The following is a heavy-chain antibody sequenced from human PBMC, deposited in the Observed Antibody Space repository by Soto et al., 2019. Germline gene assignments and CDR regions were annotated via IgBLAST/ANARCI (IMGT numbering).Heavy chain of an antibody. V-gene: IGHV3-7*01. D-gene: IGHD3-10*01. CDR2: IKGDGSEK. J-gene: IGHJ4*02. CDR3: AAGFPPEF. CDR1: RFTFGSYW. Sequence: EVLLVESGGGLVQPGGSLTLSCAASRFTFGSYWMNWVRQAPGKGLEWVANIKGDGSEKYYVGSVEGRFTISRDNTKNSLDLQMNSLRVEDTAVYYCAAGFPPEFWGQGTLVTVSS.